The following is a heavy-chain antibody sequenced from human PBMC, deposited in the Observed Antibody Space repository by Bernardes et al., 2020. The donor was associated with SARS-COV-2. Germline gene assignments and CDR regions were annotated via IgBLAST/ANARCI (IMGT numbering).Heavy chain of an antibody. V-gene: IGHV3-33*03. D-gene: IGHD1-20*01. CDR3: ARILQSEYNWNEDAIDAFDI. CDR2: IWEDGSKK. J-gene: IGHJ3*02. CDR1: GFTFRNYG. Sequence: GGSLRLSCAASGFTFRNYGMHWVRQAPGKGLEWVAIIWEDGSKKYYADSVKGRFTISRDNAKNSLYLQMNSLRAEDTAVYYCARILQSEYNWNEDAIDAFDIWGQGTMVTVSS.